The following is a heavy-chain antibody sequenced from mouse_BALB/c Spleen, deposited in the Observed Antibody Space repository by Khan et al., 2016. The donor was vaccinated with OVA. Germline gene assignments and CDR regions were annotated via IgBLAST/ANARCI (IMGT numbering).Heavy chain of an antibody. CDR2: VNPNNGGT. V-gene: IGHV1-26*01. CDR1: GYSFTGYY. J-gene: IGHJ1*01. CDR3: AIYHGYFDV. Sequence: VELVESGPDLVKPGASVKISCKASGYSFTGYYIHWVKQSHGKSLEWIGRVNPNNGGTSYNQKFKGKAILTVDKSSNTAYMELRSLTSEDSAVYSCAIYHGYFDVWGAGTTVTVSS.